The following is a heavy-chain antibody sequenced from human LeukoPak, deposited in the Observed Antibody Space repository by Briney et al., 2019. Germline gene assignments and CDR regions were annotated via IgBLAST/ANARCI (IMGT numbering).Heavy chain of an antibody. CDR3: ARDPHCSSTNCPFDY. D-gene: IGHD2-2*01. CDR2: IYRSENP. Sequence: SETLSLTCAVSGGSISSSDCWSWVRQPPGRGLEWIGYIYRSENPSYNPSLKGRVTMSADKSKNQFSLRLSSVTAADTAVYYCARDPHCSSTNCPFDYWGQGTLVIVSS. V-gene: IGHV4-4*02. CDR1: GGSISSSDC. J-gene: IGHJ4*02.